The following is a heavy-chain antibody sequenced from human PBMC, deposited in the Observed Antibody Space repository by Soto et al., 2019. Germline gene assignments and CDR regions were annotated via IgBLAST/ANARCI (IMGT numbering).Heavy chain of an antibody. CDR2: MNPNSGNT. J-gene: IGHJ3*02. CDR3: ARGINYYASGDDAFDI. Sequence: QVQLVQSGAEVKKPGASVKVSCKASGYTFTSYDINWVRQATGQGLEWMGWMNPNSGNTGYAQKFQGRVTMTRNTSICTASMELSSLRSEDTAVYYCARGINYYASGDDAFDIWGQGPRVTVSS. V-gene: IGHV1-8*01. D-gene: IGHD3-10*01. CDR1: GYTFTSYD.